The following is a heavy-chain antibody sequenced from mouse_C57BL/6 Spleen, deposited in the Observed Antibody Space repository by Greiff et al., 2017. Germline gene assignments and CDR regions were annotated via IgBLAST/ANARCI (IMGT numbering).Heavy chain of an antibody. CDR2: ISGGGGNP. CDR1: GFTFSRYT. J-gene: IGHJ1*03. V-gene: IGHV5-9*04. D-gene: IGHD2-1*01. CDR3: ARHYGNYGGYFDV. Sequence: EVKLMESGGGLVKPGGSLKLSCAASGFTFSRYTMSWVRQTPVKRLEWVATISGGGGNPYYPDRVKGRFTISRDNVKNNLYLQMISLGSEDAAVYYCARHYGNYGGYFDVSGTGTTVTVSS.